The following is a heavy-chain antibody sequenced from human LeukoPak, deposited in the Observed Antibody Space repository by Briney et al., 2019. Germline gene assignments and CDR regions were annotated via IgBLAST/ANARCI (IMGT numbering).Heavy chain of an antibody. CDR1: GYSITSGYY. Sequence: PSETLSLTCTVSGYSITSGYYWGWIRQPPGKGLEWIGNIYHSGGTFYNPSLKSRVTISVDTSKNQFSLKLSSVTAADTAVYCCARHNWNSNWFAPWGQGTLVIVSS. CDR3: ARHNWNSNWFAP. J-gene: IGHJ5*02. D-gene: IGHD1-7*01. CDR2: IYHSGGT. V-gene: IGHV4-38-2*02.